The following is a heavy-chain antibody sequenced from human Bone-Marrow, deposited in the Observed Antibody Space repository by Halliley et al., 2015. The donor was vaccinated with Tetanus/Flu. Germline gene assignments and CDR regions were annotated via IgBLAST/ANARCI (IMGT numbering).Heavy chain of an antibody. J-gene: IGHJ4*02. V-gene: IGHV3-NL1*01. D-gene: IGHD3-16*01. Sequence: TYYAASGEGRFIISRDNSKNTLYLEINSLRPEDSATYYCAKIAGPTPGWGDYVWGSPNYDFWGQGTLVTVSS. CDR2: T. CDR3: AKIAGPTPGWGDYVWGSPNYDF.